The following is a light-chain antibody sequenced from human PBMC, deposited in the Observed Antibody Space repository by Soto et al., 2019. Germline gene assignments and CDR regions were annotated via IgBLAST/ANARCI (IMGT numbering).Light chain of an antibody. CDR3: AAWDDTLKRYV. CDR2: YNN. Sequence: QSVLTQPSSASETPGQTVSISCSGSNSNIASNTVNWYQHLPGTASKLLIYYNNQRPSGVPDRFSGSKSGTSASLAISGLQSEDESDYYCAAWDDTLKRYVFGTGTKLTVL. J-gene: IGLJ1*01. V-gene: IGLV1-44*01. CDR1: NSNIASNT.